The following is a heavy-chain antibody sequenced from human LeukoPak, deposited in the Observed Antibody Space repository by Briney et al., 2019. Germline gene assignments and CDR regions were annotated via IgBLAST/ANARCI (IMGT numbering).Heavy chain of an antibody. V-gene: IGHV1-46*01. Sequence: ASVKLSCKASGYTFTSYYMHWVRQAPGQGLEWMGIINPSGGSTSYAQKFQGRVTMTRDMSTSTVYMELSSLRAEDTAVYYSARGRDGTAMGDYWGQGTLVTVSS. CDR2: INPSGGST. J-gene: IGHJ4*02. CDR1: GYTFTSYY. CDR3: ARGRDGTAMGDY. D-gene: IGHD5-18*01.